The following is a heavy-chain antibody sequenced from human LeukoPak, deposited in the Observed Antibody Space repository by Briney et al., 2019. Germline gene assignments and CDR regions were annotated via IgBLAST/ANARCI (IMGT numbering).Heavy chain of an antibody. Sequence: ASVKVSCKASGYTFTSYGISWVRQAPGQGLEWMGWISAYNGNTNYAQKLQGRVTMTTDTSTSTAYMELRSLRSDDTAMYYCARVRYSGYESGPPNYWGQGTLVTVSS. CDR1: GYTFTSYG. J-gene: IGHJ4*02. CDR2: ISAYNGNT. CDR3: ARVRYSGYESGPPNY. V-gene: IGHV1-18*01. D-gene: IGHD5-12*01.